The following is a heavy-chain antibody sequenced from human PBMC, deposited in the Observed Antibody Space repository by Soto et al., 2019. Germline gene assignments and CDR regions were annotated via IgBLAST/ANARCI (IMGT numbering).Heavy chain of an antibody. J-gene: IGHJ4*02. CDR2: ISGSGGTS. CDR1: GLTFSSYA. CDR3: ADIFNWRFFDY. Sequence: GGSLRLSCVASGLTFSSYAMSWVRQAPGEGLEWVSSISGSGGTSHYAHSVKGRFTISRDNSKNTVYLQMDSLRADDTAVYYCADIFNWRFFDYWGQGXLVTVHS. D-gene: IGHD3-3*01. V-gene: IGHV3-23*01.